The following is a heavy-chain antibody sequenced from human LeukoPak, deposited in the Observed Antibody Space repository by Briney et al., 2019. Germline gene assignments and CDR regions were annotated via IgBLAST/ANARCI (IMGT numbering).Heavy chain of an antibody. CDR1: GGSFSGYY. CDR2: INHSGST. CDR3: ARGLLRYFDWLYRPFDY. V-gene: IGHV4-34*01. D-gene: IGHD3-9*01. Sequence: SETLSLTCAVYGGSFSGYYWSWIRQPPGKGLEWIGEINHSGSTNYNPSLKSRVTISVDTSKNQFSLKLSSVTAADTAVYYCARGLLRYFDWLYRPFDYWGQGTLVTASS. J-gene: IGHJ4*02.